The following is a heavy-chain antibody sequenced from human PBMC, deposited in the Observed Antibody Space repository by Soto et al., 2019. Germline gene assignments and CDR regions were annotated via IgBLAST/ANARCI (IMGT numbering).Heavy chain of an antibody. Sequence: ASVKVSCKASGGTLTRFINYPIDWVRQAPRQGLGWMGGIVPNIGTVNYAQKFQGRVTITADKSTGTAFMELNSLRSEDTALYFCARTAPMDAGDKYYYDFWGQGVLVTVS. V-gene: IGHV1-69*06. CDR3: ARTAPMDAGDKYYYDF. J-gene: IGHJ4*02. CDR1: GGTLTRFINYP. D-gene: IGHD3-16*01. CDR2: IVPNIGTV.